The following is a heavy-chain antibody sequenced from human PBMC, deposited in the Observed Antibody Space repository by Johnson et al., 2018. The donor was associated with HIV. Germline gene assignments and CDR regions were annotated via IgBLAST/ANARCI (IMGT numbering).Heavy chain of an antibody. Sequence: VQLVESGGGVVQPGRSLRLSCAASGFTFSSYGMHWVRQALGKGLEWVTLISYDGSINYYAASVRGRFTISRDNFENTLYLQMNSLRAEDTAVYYCAKARRGTYGLESDAFDIWGQGTMVTVSS. V-gene: IGHV3-30*18. CDR1: GFTFSSYG. J-gene: IGHJ3*02. D-gene: IGHD5-24*01. CDR3: AKARRGTYGLESDAFDI. CDR2: ISYDGSIN.